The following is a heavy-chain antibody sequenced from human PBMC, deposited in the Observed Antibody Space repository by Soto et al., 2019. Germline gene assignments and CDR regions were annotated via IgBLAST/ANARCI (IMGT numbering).Heavy chain of an antibody. CDR2: IGDSPRFI. CDR3: ARGARGIILEPLTNFYGLDV. Sequence: EVKLVESGAGLVKLGGPLGASCPPLGFSFMAYNLNWVPQTPGRGSGWVSPIGDSPRFISYADSVKGRFTISRDNAKNSLFLQMNSLRAEDTAVYFCARGARGIILEPLTNFYGLDVWGQGTTVTVSS. CDR1: GFSFMAYN. J-gene: IGHJ6*02. V-gene: IGHV3-21*01. D-gene: IGHD3-3*01.